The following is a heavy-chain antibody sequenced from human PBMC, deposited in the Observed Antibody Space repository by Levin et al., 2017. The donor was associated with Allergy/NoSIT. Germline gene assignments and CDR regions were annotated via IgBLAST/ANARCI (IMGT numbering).Heavy chain of an antibody. CDR1: GGSISSYY. V-gene: IGHV4-59*08. CDR3: ARHGGYGDYNWFDP. D-gene: IGHD4-17*01. J-gene: IGHJ5*02. Sequence: SSETLSLTCTVSGGSISSYYWSWIRQPPGKGLEWIGYIYYSGSTNYNPSLKSRVTISVDTSKNQFSLKLSSVTAADTAVYYCARHGGYGDYNWFDPWGQGTLVTVSS. CDR2: IYYSGST.